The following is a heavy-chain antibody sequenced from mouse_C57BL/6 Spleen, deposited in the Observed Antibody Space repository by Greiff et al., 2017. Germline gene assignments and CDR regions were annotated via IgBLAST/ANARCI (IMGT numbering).Heavy chain of an antibody. CDR1: GFTFNTYA. J-gene: IGHJ4*01. CDR3: VRHDYYGSSYGVSAMDY. CDR2: IRSKSSNYAT. D-gene: IGHD1-1*01. Sequence: DVQLVESGGGLVQPKGSLKLSCAASGFTFNTYAMHWVRQAPGKGLEWVARIRSKSSNYATYYADSVKDRFTISRDDSQSMLYLQMNNLKTEDTAMYYCVRHDYYGSSYGVSAMDYWGQGTSVTVSS. V-gene: IGHV10-3*01.